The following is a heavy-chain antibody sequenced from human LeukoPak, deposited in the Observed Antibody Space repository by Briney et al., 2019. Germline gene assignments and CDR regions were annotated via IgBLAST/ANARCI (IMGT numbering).Heavy chain of an antibody. Sequence: ASVKVSCKASGYTLTCYYMHWVRQAPGQGLEWMGWSSPNSGGKNYAHKFQGRVTLTRDTSISTAYMELSRMRSDDTAVYYCARGGGCSPRGDYYMDVWGKGTTVTVSS. CDR1: GYTLTCYY. V-gene: IGHV1-2*02. CDR3: ARGGGCSPRGDYYMDV. CDR2: SSPNSGGK. J-gene: IGHJ6*03. D-gene: IGHD3-16*01.